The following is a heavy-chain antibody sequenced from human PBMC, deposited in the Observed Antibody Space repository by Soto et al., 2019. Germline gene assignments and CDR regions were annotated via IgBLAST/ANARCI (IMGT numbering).Heavy chain of an antibody. CDR3: AKEIYYYGSSGHPFDY. J-gene: IGHJ4*02. D-gene: IGHD3-22*01. CDR2: ISGSGGST. V-gene: IGHV3-23*01. CDR1: GFTFSSYA. Sequence: PGGSLRLSCAASGFTFSSYAMSWVRQAPGKGLEWVSAISGSGGSTYYADSVKGRFTISRDNSKNTLYLQMNSLRAEDTAVYYCAKEIYYYGSSGHPFDYWGQGTLVTVSS.